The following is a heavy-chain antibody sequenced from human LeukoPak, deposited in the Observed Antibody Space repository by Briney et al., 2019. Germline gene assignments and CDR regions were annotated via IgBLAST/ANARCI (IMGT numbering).Heavy chain of an antibody. CDR3: ARKLAL. J-gene: IGHJ4*02. V-gene: IGHV3-48*02. CDR1: GFSFSSYG. CDR2: IDPTGRSV. Sequence: GGSLRLSCAASGFSFSSYGMNWVRQAPGQGLEWVSYIDPTGRSVYYADSVKGRFTVSRDNANHSVFLQMNSLRDDDTAVYFCARKLALWGQRTLVTVSS.